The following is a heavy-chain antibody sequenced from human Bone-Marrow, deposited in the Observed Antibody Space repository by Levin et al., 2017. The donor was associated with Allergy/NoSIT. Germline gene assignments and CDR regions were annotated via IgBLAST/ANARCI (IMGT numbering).Heavy chain of an antibody. CDR2: IWYDGSNK. CDR1: GFTFSSYG. CDR3: ARDGLRTMVQGRWAEYFQH. D-gene: IGHD3-10*01. V-gene: IGHV3-33*01. J-gene: IGHJ1*01. Sequence: GESLKISCAASGFTFSSYGMHWVRQAPGKGLEWVAVIWYDGSNKYYADSVKGRFTISRDNSKNTLYLQMNSLRAEDTAVYYCARDGLRTMVQGRWAEYFQHWGQGTLVTVSS.